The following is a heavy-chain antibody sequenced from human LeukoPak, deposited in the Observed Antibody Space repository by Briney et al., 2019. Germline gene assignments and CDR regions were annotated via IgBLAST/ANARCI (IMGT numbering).Heavy chain of an antibody. CDR1: GYTFTSYG. D-gene: IGHD4-23*01. CDR2: ISAYNGNT. V-gene: IGHV1-18*01. Sequence: ASVKVSCKASGYTFTSYGISWVRQAPGQGLEWMGWISAYNGNTNYAQKLQGRVTMTTDTSTSTAYMELRSLRSDDTAVYYCARDHVYGGNVGDFDYWGQGTLVTVSS. CDR3: ARDHVYGGNVGDFDY. J-gene: IGHJ4*02.